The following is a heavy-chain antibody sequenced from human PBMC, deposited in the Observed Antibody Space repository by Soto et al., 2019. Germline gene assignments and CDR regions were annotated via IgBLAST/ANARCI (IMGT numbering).Heavy chain of an antibody. V-gene: IGHV3-73*02. D-gene: IGHD3-22*01. Sequence: VQLVESGGGLVQPGGSLKLSCAASGFTFSGSAMHWVRQASGKGLEWVGRIRSKANSYATAYAASVKGRFTISRDDSKNTAYLQMNSLKTEDTAVYYCTTNPRYDSSAYWGQGTLVTVSS. J-gene: IGHJ4*02. CDR2: IRSKANSYAT. CDR3: TTNPRYDSSAY. CDR1: GFTFSGSA.